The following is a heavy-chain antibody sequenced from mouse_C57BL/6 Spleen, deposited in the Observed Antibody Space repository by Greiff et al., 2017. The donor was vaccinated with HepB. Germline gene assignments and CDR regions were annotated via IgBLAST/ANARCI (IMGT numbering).Heavy chain of an antibody. V-gene: IGHV1-72*01. D-gene: IGHD2-4*01. Sequence: QVQLQQPGAELVKPGASVKLSCKASGYTFTSYWMHWVKQRPGRGLEWIGRFDPNSGGTKYNEKFKSKATLTVDKPSSTAYMQLSSLTSEDSAVYYCARSGDYAYFDYWGQGTTLTVSS. J-gene: IGHJ2*01. CDR1: GYTFTSYW. CDR2: FDPNSGGT. CDR3: ARSGDYAYFDY.